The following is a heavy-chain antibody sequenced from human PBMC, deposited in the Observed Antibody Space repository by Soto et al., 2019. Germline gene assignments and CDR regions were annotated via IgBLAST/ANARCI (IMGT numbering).Heavy chain of an antibody. CDR2: IYYSGST. CDR1: DGSISSYY. CDR3: ARHLDFWSGYPRKKNYYYMDV. V-gene: IGHV4-59*08. D-gene: IGHD3-3*01. J-gene: IGHJ6*03. Sequence: PSETQSLTCPVSDGSISSYYWSWIRQPPGKGLEWIGYIYYSGSTNYNPSLKGRVTISVDTSKNQFSLKLSSVTAADTAVYYCARHLDFWSGYPRKKNYYYMDVWGKGTTVTVSS.